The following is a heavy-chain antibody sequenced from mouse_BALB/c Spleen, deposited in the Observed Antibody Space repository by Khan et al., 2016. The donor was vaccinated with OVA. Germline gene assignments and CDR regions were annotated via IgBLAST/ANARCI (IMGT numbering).Heavy chain of an antibody. Sequence: VQLKQSGAELVRPGALVNLSYRASGFNIKDYYLHWVKQRPEQGLEWIGWIDPENGNSIYDPKFQGKASITADTSSNTAYLQLSSLTSEDTAVYYCARSGYFAWFGYWGQGTLVTVSA. J-gene: IGHJ3*01. CDR2: IDPENGNS. V-gene: IGHV14-1*02. CDR1: GFNIKDYY. CDR3: ARSGYFAWFGY. D-gene: IGHD2-3*01.